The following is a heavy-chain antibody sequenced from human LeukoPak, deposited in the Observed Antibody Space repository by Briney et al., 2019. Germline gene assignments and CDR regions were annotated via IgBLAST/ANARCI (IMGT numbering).Heavy chain of an antibody. V-gene: IGHV5-51*01. D-gene: IGHD3-22*01. CDR1: GYSFATYW. J-gene: IGHJ4*02. CDR3: ARRQYYDITAFDY. CDR2: IYPGDSDT. Sequence: GESLKISCKGPGYSFATYWIGWVRQMPGKGLEWMGIIYPGDSDTRYSPSFQGQVTISADKSINTAYLQWSSLKASDTAMYYCARRQYYDITAFDYWGQGTLVTVSS.